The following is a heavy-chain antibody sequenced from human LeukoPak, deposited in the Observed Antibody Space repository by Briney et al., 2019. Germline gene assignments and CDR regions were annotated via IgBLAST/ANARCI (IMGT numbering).Heavy chain of an antibody. Sequence: PGGSLRLSCAASGFTFSSYEMNWVRQAPGKGLEWVSVIYSGGSTSYADSVKGRFTISRDNSKNTLYLQMNSLRAEDTAVYYCAGRYCSGSNCYLRAEYWGQGTLVTVSS. CDR3: AGRYCSGSNCYLRAEY. D-gene: IGHD2-15*01. V-gene: IGHV3-53*01. J-gene: IGHJ4*02. CDR1: GFTFSSYE. CDR2: IYSGGST.